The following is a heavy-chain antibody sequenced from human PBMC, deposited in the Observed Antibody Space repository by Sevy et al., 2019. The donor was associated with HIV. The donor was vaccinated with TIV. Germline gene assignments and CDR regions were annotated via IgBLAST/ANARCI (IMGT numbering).Heavy chain of an antibody. CDR1: GYIFTSYG. V-gene: IGHV1-18*01. CDR2: ISAYNGNT. CDR3: ARTVVGATEYFDY. Sequence: ASVKVSCKASGYIFTSYGISWVRQAPGQGLEWMGWISAYNGNTNYARRLQGRVTMTTDTSTSTAYMELRSLRSDDTAVYYCARTVVGATEYFDYWCQGTLVTVSS. D-gene: IGHD1-26*01. J-gene: IGHJ4*02.